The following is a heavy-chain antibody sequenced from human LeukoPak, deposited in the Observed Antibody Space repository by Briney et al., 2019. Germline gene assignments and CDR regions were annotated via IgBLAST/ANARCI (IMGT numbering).Heavy chain of an antibody. J-gene: IGHJ6*03. Sequence: SETLSLTCTVSGGSISSSSYYWGWIRQPPGKGLECIGSIYYSGSTYYNPSLKSRVTISIDTSKNQFSLKLSSVTAADTAVYYCASGLDKKHYYGSSGYYLYYYSMDVWGKGTTVTISS. V-gene: IGHV4-39*07. CDR3: ASGLDKKHYYGSSGYYLYYYSMDV. CDR1: GGSISSSSYY. CDR2: IYYSGST. D-gene: IGHD3-22*01.